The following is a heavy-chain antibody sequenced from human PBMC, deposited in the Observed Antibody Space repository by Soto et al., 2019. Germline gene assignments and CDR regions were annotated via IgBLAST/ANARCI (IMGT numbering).Heavy chain of an antibody. D-gene: IGHD1-26*01. J-gene: IGHJ4*02. V-gene: IGHV3-30*18. CDR2: ISYDGGNE. Sequence: GGSLRLSCAGSGFTFSSYGIHWVRQAPGKGLEWVALISYDGGNEKYTESVKDRFTISRDDSHNVAYLQMSSLRTEDTAMYYCAKDRYGGTYPTDFDYWGQGSLVTVSS. CDR3: AKDRYGGTYPTDFDY. CDR1: GFTFSSYG.